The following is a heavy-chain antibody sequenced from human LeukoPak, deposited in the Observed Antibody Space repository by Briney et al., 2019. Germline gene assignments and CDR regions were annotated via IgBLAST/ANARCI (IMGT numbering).Heavy chain of an antibody. V-gene: IGHV4-34*01. CDR2: INHSGST. Sequence: SETLSLTCAVYGGSFSGYYWSWIRQPPGKGLEWIGEINHSGSTNYNPSLKSRVTISVDTSKNQFSLKLSSVTAADTAVYYCARRRNYYGSGSYYDVNWFDPWGQGTLVTVSS. CDR3: ARRRNYYGSGSYYDVNWFDP. D-gene: IGHD3-10*01. CDR1: GGSFSGYY. J-gene: IGHJ5*02.